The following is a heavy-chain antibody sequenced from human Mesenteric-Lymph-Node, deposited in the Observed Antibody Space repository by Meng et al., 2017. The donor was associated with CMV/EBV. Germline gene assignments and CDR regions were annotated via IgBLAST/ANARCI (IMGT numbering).Heavy chain of an antibody. Sequence: ASVKVSCKASGGTFSSYAISWVRQAPGQGLEWMGWISGYNGDTNYVQKLQGRVTMTTDTSTSSAYMELRSLRSDDTAVYYCARSSSSDSSVLGADYGMDVWGQGTTVTVSS. J-gene: IGHJ6*02. CDR3: ARSSSSDSSVLGADYGMDV. V-gene: IGHV1-18*01. D-gene: IGHD3-22*01. CDR1: GGTFSSYA. CDR2: ISGYNGDT.